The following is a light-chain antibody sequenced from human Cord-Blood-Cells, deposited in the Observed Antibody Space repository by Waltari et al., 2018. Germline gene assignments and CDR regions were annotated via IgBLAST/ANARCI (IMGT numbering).Light chain of an antibody. CDR3: QQYDNLPFT. V-gene: IGKV1-33*01. CDR2: DAS. CDR1: QDISNY. Sequence: DIQMTQSPSSLPASVGDRVTITCQASQDISNYLNWYQQKPGKAPKLLIYDASNLETGVPSRFSGSGSGTDFTFTINSLQPEDIATYYCQQYDNLPFTFGPGTKVDIK. J-gene: IGKJ3*01.